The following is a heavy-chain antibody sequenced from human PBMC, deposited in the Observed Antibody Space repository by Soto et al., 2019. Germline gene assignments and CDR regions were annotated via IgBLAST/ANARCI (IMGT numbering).Heavy chain of an antibody. J-gene: IGHJ2*01. CDR1: GGSLSRSSYY. D-gene: IGHD3-3*01. V-gene: IGHV4-39*01. CDR2: IYYSGST. Sequence: SETLSHTCTVSGGSLSRSSYYWGCIRQPPGKGLEWIGSIYYSGSTYYNPSLMSRVTISVDTSQNQFSLKLSSVTAADTAVYYFVIHVLECPRELKAFPARRTSDLG. CDR3: VIHVLECPRELKAFPARRTSDL.